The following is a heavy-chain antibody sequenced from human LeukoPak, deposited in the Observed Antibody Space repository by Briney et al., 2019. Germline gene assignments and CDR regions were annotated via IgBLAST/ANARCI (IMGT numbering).Heavy chain of an antibody. D-gene: IGHD3-10*02. V-gene: IGHV3-21*01. CDR1: GFTFSSYS. CDR2: ISSSSSYI. J-gene: IGHJ3*02. CDR3: ARDREALFPGAFDI. Sequence: GSLRLSCAASGFTFSSYSMNWVRQAPGKGLEWVSSISSSSSYIYYADSVKGRFTISRDNARNSLYLQMNSLRAEDTAVYYCARDREALFPGAFDIWGQGTMVTVSS.